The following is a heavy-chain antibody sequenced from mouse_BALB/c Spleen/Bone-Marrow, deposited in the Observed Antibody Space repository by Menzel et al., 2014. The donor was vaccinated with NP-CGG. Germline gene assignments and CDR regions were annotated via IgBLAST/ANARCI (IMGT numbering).Heavy chain of an antibody. Sequence: EVKLMESGAETVKPGASVKSSCTTSGFNIEDSYIYWMKQRPEQGLEWIGRIDPANGNTKYDPKFQGKATITVDTSSATAYLQLSSLTSEDTAVYYCARNYGSSLDYWGQGTTLTVSS. V-gene: IGHV14-3*02. CDR3: ARNYGSSLDY. J-gene: IGHJ2*01. D-gene: IGHD1-1*01. CDR1: GFNIEDSY. CDR2: IDPANGNT.